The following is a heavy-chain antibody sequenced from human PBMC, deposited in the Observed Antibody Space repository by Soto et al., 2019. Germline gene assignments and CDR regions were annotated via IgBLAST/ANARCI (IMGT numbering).Heavy chain of an antibody. CDR2: VNYNGNT. Sequence: QLQLQESGPRLVKPSETLSLTCAVSGGSMSSSAYFWAWVRQPPGKPLEWIGSVNYNGNTYYNPSLPGRVTISIDPFKNPFSLRLTSVTAADTAVFYGATHPYTFREPYASWGQGDLVIVSS. CDR3: ATHPYTFREPYAS. D-gene: IGHD2-2*02. V-gene: IGHV4-39*01. J-gene: IGHJ5*02. CDR1: GGSMSSSAYF.